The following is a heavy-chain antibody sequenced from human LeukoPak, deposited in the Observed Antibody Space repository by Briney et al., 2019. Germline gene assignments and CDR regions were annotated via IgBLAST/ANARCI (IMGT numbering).Heavy chain of an antibody. CDR3: ARGFNYDFWSGYYNYFDY. CDR2: IYHSGSA. V-gene: IGHV4-59*12. J-gene: IGHJ4*02. D-gene: IGHD3-3*01. Sequence: SETQSLTCTVSGGSIGSYYWSWIRQPPGRGLEWIGYIYHSGSANYNPSLKNRVTISVDTSKNQFSLKLSSVTAADTAVYYCARGFNYDFWSGYYNYFDYWGQGTLVTVSS. CDR1: GGSIGSYY.